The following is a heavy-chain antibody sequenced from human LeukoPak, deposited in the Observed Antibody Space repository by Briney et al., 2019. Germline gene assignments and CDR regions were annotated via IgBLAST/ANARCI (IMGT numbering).Heavy chain of an antibody. CDR3: AKASWVSSADAVL. Sequence: GGSLRLSYAASGFTFSSYAMSWVRQAPARGLEWVSSLRGDGETFYGDSVKGRFTLSRDESRNTVYLQMNNLRVEDTAVYFCAKASWVSSADAVLWGQGTVVTVSS. CDR1: GFTFSSYA. V-gene: IGHV3-23*01. CDR2: LRGDGET. D-gene: IGHD3-3*01. J-gene: IGHJ4*02.